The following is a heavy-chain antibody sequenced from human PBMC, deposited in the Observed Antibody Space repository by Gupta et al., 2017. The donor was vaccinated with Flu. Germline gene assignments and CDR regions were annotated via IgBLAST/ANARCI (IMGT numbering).Heavy chain of an antibody. Sequence: SCAASGFTFSNFWMAWVRQTPGKGLEWVANIKPDGSDKYYVDSVEGRFTISKDNATNSLYLVMNSLKAEDTSVYYCARMGHHYFDYWGQGTLVTVSS. V-gene: IGHV3-7*01. CDR1: GFTFSNFW. CDR3: ARMGHHYFDY. J-gene: IGHJ4*02. D-gene: IGHD3-16*01. CDR2: IKPDGSDK.